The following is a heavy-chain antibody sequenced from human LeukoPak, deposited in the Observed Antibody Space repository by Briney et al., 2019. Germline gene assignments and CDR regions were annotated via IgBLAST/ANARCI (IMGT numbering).Heavy chain of an antibody. D-gene: IGHD3-3*01. CDR1: GYTFTSYG. J-gene: IGHJ5*02. CDR3: ARVPGSDLRYDLGVYNWFDP. CDR2: MNPNSGNT. Sequence: ASVKVSCKASGYTFTSYGINWVRQATGQGLEWMGWMNPNSGNTGYAQKFQGRVTMTRNTSISTAYMELSRLRSDDTAVYYCARVPGSDLRYDLGVYNWFDPWGQGTLVTVSS. V-gene: IGHV1-8*02.